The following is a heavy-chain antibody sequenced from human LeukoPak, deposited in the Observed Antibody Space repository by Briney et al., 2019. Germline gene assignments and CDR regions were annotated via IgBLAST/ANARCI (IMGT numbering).Heavy chain of an antibody. CDR2: IIPIIGTA. CDR1: GGTFSSYA. D-gene: IGHD1-26*01. Sequence: SVKVSCKASGGTFSSYAISWVRQAPGQGLEWMGGIIPIIGTANYAQKFQGRVTITTDESTSTAYMELSSLRSEDTAVYYCASRGSWGGNYFDYWGRGTLVTVSS. V-gene: IGHV1-69*05. J-gene: IGHJ4*02. CDR3: ASRGSWGGNYFDY.